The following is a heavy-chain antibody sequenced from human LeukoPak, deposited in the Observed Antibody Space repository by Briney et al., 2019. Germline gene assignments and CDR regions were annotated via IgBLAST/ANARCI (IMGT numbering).Heavy chain of an antibody. V-gene: IGHV3-48*01. Sequence: GGSLRLSCAASGFTFSSYSMNWVRQAPGKGLEWVSYISSSSSTIYYADSVKGRFTISRDNAKNSLYLQMNSLRAEDTAVYYCARGCSSKILRYFDWLPPYYYYGMDVWGQGTTVTVSS. D-gene: IGHD3-9*01. CDR3: ARGCSSKILRYFDWLPPYYYYGMDV. J-gene: IGHJ6*02. CDR1: GFTFSSYS. CDR2: ISSSSSTI.